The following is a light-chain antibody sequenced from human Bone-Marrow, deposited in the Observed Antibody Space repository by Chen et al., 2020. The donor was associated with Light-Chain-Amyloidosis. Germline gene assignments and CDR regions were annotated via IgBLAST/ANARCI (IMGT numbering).Light chain of an antibody. J-gene: IGLJ3*02. Sequence: QSALTQPPSASGSPGQSVTISCTGTNSDVGRYDYVSWYQQHPGNAPKFLIYEVIKRSSGFPYRFSGSKSGNTASLTVSGLQAEDEADYYCCSYAGASWVFGGVTKLTFL. CDR1: NSDVGRYDY. CDR2: EVI. CDR3: CSYAGASWV. V-gene: IGLV2-8*01.